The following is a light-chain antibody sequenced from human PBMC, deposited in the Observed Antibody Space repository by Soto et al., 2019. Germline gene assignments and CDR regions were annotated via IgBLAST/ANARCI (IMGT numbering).Light chain of an antibody. V-gene: IGKV3-15*01. CDR2: GAS. Sequence: ASQSVSSSYLAWYQQKPGQAPRLLIHGASTRAPGFPARFSGSGSGTDFTLTISSLQSEDFAVYYCQQYNNWPVFGQGTKVDIK. CDR1: QSVSSSY. CDR3: QQYNNWPV. J-gene: IGKJ1*01.